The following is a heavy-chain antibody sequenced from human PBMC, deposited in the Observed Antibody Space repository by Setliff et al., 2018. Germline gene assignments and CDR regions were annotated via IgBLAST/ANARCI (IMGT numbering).Heavy chain of an antibody. Sequence: GGSLRLSCEASGFIFSSLWMSWVRQAPGRGLEWVANINQEGSGRYYVDSVKGRFSISRDNAKSSLYLQMNSLRADDTAVYYCARDPGPHAAHFRALGYGMDVWGQGTTVTVSS. CDR3: ARDPGPHAAHFRALGYGMDV. CDR2: INQEGSGR. J-gene: IGHJ6*02. D-gene: IGHD6-13*01. V-gene: IGHV3-7*01. CDR1: GFIFSSLW.